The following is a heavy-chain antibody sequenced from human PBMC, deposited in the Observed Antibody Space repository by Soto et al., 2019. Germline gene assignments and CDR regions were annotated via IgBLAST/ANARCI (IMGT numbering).Heavy chain of an antibody. V-gene: IGHV4-31*03. CDR3: ARSHPSTYYYDSSGYYYFDY. J-gene: IGHJ4*02. Sequence: QVQLQESGPGLVKPSQTLSLTCTVSGGSISSGGYYWSWIRQHPGKGLEWIGYIYYSGSTYYNPSLKSRVTISVDTSKNQFSLNLSSVTAADTAVYYCARSHPSTYYYDSSGYYYFDYWGQGTLVTVSS. CDR1: GGSISSGGYY. D-gene: IGHD3-22*01. CDR2: IYYSGST.